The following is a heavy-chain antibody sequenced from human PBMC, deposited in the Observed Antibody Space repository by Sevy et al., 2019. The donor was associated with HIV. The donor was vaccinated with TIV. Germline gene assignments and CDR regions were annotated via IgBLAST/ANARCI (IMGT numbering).Heavy chain of an antibody. Sequence: SQTLSLTCAVSGGCISSGGYSWSWIRQPPGKGLEWMGYIYHSGSTYYNPSLKSRVTISVDRSKNQFSLKLSSVTAADTAVYHCARKTFYYYGMDVWGQGTTVTVS. CDR3: ARKTFYYYGMDV. J-gene: IGHJ6*02. V-gene: IGHV4-30-2*01. D-gene: IGHD3-16*01. CDR1: GGCISSGGYS. CDR2: IYHSGST.